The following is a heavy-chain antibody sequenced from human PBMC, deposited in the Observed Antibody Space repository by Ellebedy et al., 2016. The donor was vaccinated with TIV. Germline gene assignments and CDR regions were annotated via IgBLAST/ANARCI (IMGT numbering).Heavy chain of an antibody. CDR1: GFTVSSNY. CDR2: IYSGGST. J-gene: IGHJ3*02. Sequence: GESLKISCAASGFTVSSNYMSWVRQAPGKGLEWVSVIYSGGSTYYADSVKGRFTISRDNFKNTLYLQMNSLRAEDTAVYYCARVLRSVVVTAIPDNAFDIWGQGTMVTVSS. V-gene: IGHV3-66*01. CDR3: ARVLRSVVVTAIPDNAFDI. D-gene: IGHD2-21*02.